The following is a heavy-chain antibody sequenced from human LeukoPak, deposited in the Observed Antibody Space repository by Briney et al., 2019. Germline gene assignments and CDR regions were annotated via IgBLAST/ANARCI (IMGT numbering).Heavy chain of an antibody. CDR2: IYTTGST. CDR3: AREIGGRSLVGATSPFDY. CDR1: GGSMSSYY. Sequence: SETLSLTCTVSGGSMSSYYWSWIRQPPGKGLEWIGRIYTTGSTNYNPSLKSRITISVDTSNNQFSLRLNSVTAADTAIYYCAREIGGRSLVGATSPFDYWGQGTLVTVSS. V-gene: IGHV4-4*07. D-gene: IGHD1-26*01. J-gene: IGHJ4*02.